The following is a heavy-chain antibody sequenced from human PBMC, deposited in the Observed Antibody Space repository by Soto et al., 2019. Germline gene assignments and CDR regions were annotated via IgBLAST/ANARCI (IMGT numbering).Heavy chain of an antibody. D-gene: IGHD3-3*01. CDR1: GGSIGNYY. Sequence: SETLSLTCTVSGGSIGNYYWRWIRHPPGKGLEWIGYIHYSGSTWYNPSLKSRVTISVDKSRNQFSLKLSSVTAADTAVYFCAKNLYGYYVNPDIWGQGTMVTVS. CDR2: IHYSGST. J-gene: IGHJ3*02. V-gene: IGHV4-59*01. CDR3: AKNLYGYYVNPDI.